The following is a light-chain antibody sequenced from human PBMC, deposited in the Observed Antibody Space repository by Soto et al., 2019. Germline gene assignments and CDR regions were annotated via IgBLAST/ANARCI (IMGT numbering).Light chain of an antibody. CDR3: TSYTSSSTQV. J-gene: IGLJ1*01. CDR1: SSDVGGYDY. V-gene: IGLV2-14*01. Sequence: QSALTQPASVSGSPGQSIIISCTGTSSDVGGYDYVSWYQQHPGTAPRLIIYEVTNRPSGVSNRFSGSKSGDTASLTISGLQAEDEADYYCTSYTSSSTQVFGTGTKLTVL. CDR2: EVT.